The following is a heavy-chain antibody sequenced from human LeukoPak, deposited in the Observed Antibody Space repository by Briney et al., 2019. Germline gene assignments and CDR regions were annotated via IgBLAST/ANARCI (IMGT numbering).Heavy chain of an antibody. V-gene: IGHV3-66*01. Sequence: QAGGSLRLSCAASGFTVSSNYMSWVRQAPGKGLEWVSVIYSGGSTYYADSVKGRFTISRDNSKNTLYLQMNGLRVEDTAVYYCVREGPRGLAFDIWGQGTMVTVSS. J-gene: IGHJ3*02. CDR3: VREGPRGLAFDI. CDR1: GFTVSSNY. CDR2: IYSGGST. D-gene: IGHD3/OR15-3a*01.